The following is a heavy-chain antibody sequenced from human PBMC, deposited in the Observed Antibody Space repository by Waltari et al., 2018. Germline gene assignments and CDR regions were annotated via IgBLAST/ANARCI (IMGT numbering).Heavy chain of an antibody. Sequence: QVQLQESGPGLVKPSETLSLTCTVSGGSVSSGSYYWSWIRQPPGKGLEWIGYIYYSGSTNYNPSLKSRVTISVDTSKNQFSLKLSSVTAADTAVYYCARGTMVREVTDWGQGTLVTVSS. CDR3: ARGTMVREVTD. CDR1: GGSVSSGSYY. D-gene: IGHD3-10*01. V-gene: IGHV4-61*01. J-gene: IGHJ4*02. CDR2: IYYSGST.